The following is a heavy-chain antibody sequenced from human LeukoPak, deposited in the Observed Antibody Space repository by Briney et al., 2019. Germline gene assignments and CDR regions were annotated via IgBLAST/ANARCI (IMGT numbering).Heavy chain of an antibody. V-gene: IGHV4-39*01. CDR3: ARGYSYGYRYDY. D-gene: IGHD5-18*01. CDR2: IYYSGST. CDR1: NGSISSYY. J-gene: IGHJ4*02. Sequence: SETLSLTCTVSNGSISSYYWGWIRQPPGKGLEWIGSIYYSGSTYYNPSLKSRVTISVDTSKNQFSLKLSSVTAADTAVYYCARGYSYGYRYDYWGQGTLVTVSS.